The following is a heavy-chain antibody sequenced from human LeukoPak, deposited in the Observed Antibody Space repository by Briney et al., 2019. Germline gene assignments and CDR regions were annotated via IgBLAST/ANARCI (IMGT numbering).Heavy chain of an antibody. CDR2: INHSGST. D-gene: IGHD1-26*01. J-gene: IGHJ1*01. CDR3: ERVRIVGARAFYH. V-gene: IGHV4-34*01. Sequence: PSETLSLTCAPYGGSFSGYYSRWIRQPPGKGLEWIGEINHSGSTNYNPSLKSRVTISVDTSKNHFSLKLSSVTAADTAVYYCERVRIVGARAFYHWGQGTLVTVSS. CDR1: GGSFSGYY.